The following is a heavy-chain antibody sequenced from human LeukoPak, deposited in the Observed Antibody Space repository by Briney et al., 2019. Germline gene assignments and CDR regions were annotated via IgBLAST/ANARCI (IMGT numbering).Heavy chain of an antibody. V-gene: IGHV4-59*01. J-gene: IGHJ4*02. CDR3: ARRDRNYDCSSTSCRYGVYDY. D-gene: IGHD2-2*01. CDR1: GGSISSYC. Sequence: PSETLSLTCTVSGGSISSYCWSWIRQPPGKGLEWIGYIYYSGSTNYNPSLKSRVTMSVDTSKNQFSLKLSSVTAADTAVYYCARRDRNYDCSSTSCRYGVYDYWGQGTLVTVSS. CDR2: IYYSGST.